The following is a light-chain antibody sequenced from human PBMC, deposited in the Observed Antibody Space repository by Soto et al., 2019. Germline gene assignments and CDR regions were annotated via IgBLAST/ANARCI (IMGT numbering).Light chain of an antibody. Sequence: QSVLTQPASVSGSPGQSITLSCTGTSSDVGGFNYVSWYQQHPGKAPKLIIYEVSNRPSGVSNRFSASKSGNTASLTISGLQAGDEADYYCSSYTGSSTHVVFGGGTKLTVL. J-gene: IGLJ2*01. CDR1: SSDVGGFNY. CDR3: SSYTGSSTHVV. V-gene: IGLV2-14*01. CDR2: EVS.